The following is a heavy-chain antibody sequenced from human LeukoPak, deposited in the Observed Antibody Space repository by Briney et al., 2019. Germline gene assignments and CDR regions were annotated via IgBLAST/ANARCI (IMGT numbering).Heavy chain of an antibody. Sequence: GGSLRLSCAASGFTFSSYAMSWVRQAPGKGLEWVANIKQDGSEKYYVDSVKGRFTISRDNAKNSLYLQMNSLRAEDTAVYYCARVPRGGSSHYFDYWGQGTLVTVSS. CDR2: IKQDGSEK. CDR1: GFTFSSYA. J-gene: IGHJ4*02. V-gene: IGHV3-7*03. CDR3: ARVPRGGSSHYFDY. D-gene: IGHD6-13*01.